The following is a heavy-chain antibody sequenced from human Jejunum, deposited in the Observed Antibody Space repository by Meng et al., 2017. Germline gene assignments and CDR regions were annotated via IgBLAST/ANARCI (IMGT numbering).Heavy chain of an antibody. Sequence: GESLKISCVASGFTFSSYAMSWVRQAPGKGLEWVSAIDDSGGRTYYADSVKGRFTISRDNSKTTLYLQMDSLRAEDTTLYYCAKDNAMGSTFSRSSYFPFDFWGQGTLVTVSS. J-gene: IGHJ4*02. CDR3: AKDNAMGSTFSRSSYFPFDF. V-gene: IGHV3-23*01. D-gene: IGHD1-26*01. CDR2: IDDSGGRT. CDR1: GFTFSSYA.